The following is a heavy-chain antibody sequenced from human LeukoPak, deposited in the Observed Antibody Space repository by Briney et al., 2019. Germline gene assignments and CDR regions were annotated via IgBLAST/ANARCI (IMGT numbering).Heavy chain of an antibody. Sequence: GGSLRLSCAASGFTFSSYSMNWVRQAPGKGLEWVSSISSSSSYIYYADSVKGRFTISRDSAKNTLYLQMNSLRAEDTAVYYCAKDSPTLYCSGGSCYFDYWGQGTLVTVSS. CDR1: GFTFSSYS. CDR3: AKDSPTLYCSGGSCYFDY. J-gene: IGHJ4*02. CDR2: ISSSSSYI. V-gene: IGHV3-21*04. D-gene: IGHD2-15*01.